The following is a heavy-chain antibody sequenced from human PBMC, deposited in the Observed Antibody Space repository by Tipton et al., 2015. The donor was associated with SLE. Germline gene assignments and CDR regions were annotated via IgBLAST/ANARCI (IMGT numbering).Heavy chain of an antibody. CDR2: VSDSGST. Sequence: GLVKPSETLSLTCTVSGGSISNYYWSWIRQPPEKGLEWIGYVSDSGSTNYDPSLKSRVTISVDTSKDQFSLKLSSVTAADTAVYSCARGSGWPHWYFDLWGRGTLVTVSS. CDR3: ARGSGWPHWYFDL. CDR1: GGSISNYY. V-gene: IGHV4-59*01. J-gene: IGHJ2*01. D-gene: IGHD6-19*01.